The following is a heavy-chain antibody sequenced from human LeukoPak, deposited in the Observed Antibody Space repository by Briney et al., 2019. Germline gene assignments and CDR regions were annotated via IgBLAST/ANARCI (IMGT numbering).Heavy chain of an antibody. CDR2: FDPEDGET. J-gene: IGHJ5*02. CDR1: GYTLTELS. V-gene: IGHV1-24*01. D-gene: IGHD2-2*01. CDR3: ATDGYRHQLLNWFDP. Sequence: ASVKVSCKVSGYTLTELSMHWVRQAPGKGLEWMGGFDPEDGETIYAQKFQGRVTMTKDTSTDTAYMELSSLRSEDTAVYYCATDGYRHQLLNWFDPWGQGTLVTVSS.